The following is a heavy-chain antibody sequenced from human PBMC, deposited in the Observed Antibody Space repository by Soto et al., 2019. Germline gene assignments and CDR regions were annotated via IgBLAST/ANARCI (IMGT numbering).Heavy chain of an antibody. Sequence: ASVKVSCKASNYTFITYGITWVRQAPGQGLEWVGWITPYNGNTNYGQNFQGRVTMTADTSTSTAYMELGSLTTDDTAVYYCARDTSFYFDYWGQGTRVTVSS. D-gene: IGHD2-2*01. CDR1: NYTFITYG. CDR3: ARDTSFYFDY. V-gene: IGHV1-18*01. CDR2: ITPYNGNT. J-gene: IGHJ4*02.